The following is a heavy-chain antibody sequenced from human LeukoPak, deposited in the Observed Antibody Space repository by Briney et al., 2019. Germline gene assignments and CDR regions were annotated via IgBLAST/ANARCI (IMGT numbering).Heavy chain of an antibody. Sequence: GGSLRLSCAASVFTFSSYAMSWVRQAPGKGLEWVSAISGSGGSTYYADSVKGRFTISRDNSKNTLYLQMNSLRAEDTAVYYCASPMVRGVMERDYWGQGTLVTVSS. J-gene: IGHJ4*02. D-gene: IGHD3-10*01. CDR3: ASPMVRGVMERDY. CDR2: ISGSGGST. CDR1: VFTFSSYA. V-gene: IGHV3-23*01.